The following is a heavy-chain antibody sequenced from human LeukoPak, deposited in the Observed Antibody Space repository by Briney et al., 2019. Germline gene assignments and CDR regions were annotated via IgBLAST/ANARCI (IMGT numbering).Heavy chain of an antibody. J-gene: IGHJ6*03. Sequence: ASVKVSCKASGYTFTGYYMHWVRQAPGQGLEWMGWINPNSGGTNYAQKFQGRVTMTRDTSISTAYMGLSRLRSDDTAVYYCARDYSPVLWSSYYYYYYMDVWGKGTTVTVSS. V-gene: IGHV1-2*02. CDR1: GYTFTGYY. D-gene: IGHD3-16*01. CDR2: INPNSGGT. CDR3: ARDYSPVLWSSYYYYYYMDV.